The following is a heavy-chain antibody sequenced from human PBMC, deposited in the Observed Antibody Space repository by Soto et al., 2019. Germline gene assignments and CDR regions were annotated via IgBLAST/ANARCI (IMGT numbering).Heavy chain of an antibody. CDR1: GGSISSGGYY. J-gene: IGHJ5*02. CDR2: IYYSGST. D-gene: IGHD2-21*02. V-gene: IGHV4-31*03. Sequence: LSETLSLTCTVSGGSISSGGYYWSWIRQHPGKGLEWIGYIYYSGSTYYNPSLKSRVTISVDTSKNQFSLKLSSVTAADTAVYYCARAGFGGNSGDNWFDPWGQGTLVTVSS. CDR3: ARAGFGGNSGDNWFDP.